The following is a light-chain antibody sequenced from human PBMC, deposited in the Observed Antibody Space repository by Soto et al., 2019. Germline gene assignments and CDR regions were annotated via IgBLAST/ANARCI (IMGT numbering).Light chain of an antibody. CDR1: QSMSSW. J-gene: IGKJ1*01. CDR3: QQYETSSGT. Sequence: SQMTQSPSTLSGSVGDRVTITCRASQSMSSWLAWYQQKPGKAPKLLIYDASALPRGVPSRFSGSGSGTKFTLTIGSLEPDDFATYYCQQYETSSGTFGPGTKVDIK. V-gene: IGKV1-5*01. CDR2: DAS.